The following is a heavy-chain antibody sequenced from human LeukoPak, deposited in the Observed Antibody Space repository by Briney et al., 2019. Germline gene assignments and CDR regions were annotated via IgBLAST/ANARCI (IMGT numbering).Heavy chain of an antibody. CDR3: AREGAAAAPY. D-gene: IGHD6-13*01. J-gene: IGHJ4*02. CDR2: ISSSSSYI. Sequence: GGSLRLSCAASGFTFSSYSTNWVRQAPGKGLEWVSAISSSSSYIYYADSVKGRFTISRDNARNSLYLQMNSLRAEDTAMYYCAREGAAAAPYWGQGTLVTVSS. V-gene: IGHV3-21*01. CDR1: GFTFSSYS.